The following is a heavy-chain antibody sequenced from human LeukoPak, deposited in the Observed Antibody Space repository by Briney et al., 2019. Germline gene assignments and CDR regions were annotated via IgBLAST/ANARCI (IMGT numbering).Heavy chain of an antibody. D-gene: IGHD3-22*01. CDR2: ISGRSGST. J-gene: IGHJ3*02. Sequence: GGSLRLSCAAAGLTLSSDAMSWVRQAAGKGLEWVSGISGRSGSTYYADSVNGRFSISRDNSKNTLYLQMDSLRAEDTAVYYCVKGGSFDIWGQGTMVTVSS. V-gene: IGHV3-23*01. CDR3: VKGGSFDI. CDR1: GLTLSSDA.